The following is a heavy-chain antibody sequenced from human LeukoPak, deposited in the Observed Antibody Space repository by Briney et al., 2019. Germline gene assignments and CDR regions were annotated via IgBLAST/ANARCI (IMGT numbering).Heavy chain of an antibody. D-gene: IGHD3-10*01. V-gene: IGHV3-30-3*01. CDR3: AKDHYYGSGSLVY. CDR1: GFTFSSYA. Sequence: PGRSLRLSCAASGFTFSSYAMHWVRQAPGKGLEWVAVILYDGSNKYYGDSVKGRFTISRDNSKNTLYLQMNSLRAEDTAVYYCAKDHYYGSGSLVYWGQGTLVTVSS. J-gene: IGHJ4*02. CDR2: ILYDGSNK.